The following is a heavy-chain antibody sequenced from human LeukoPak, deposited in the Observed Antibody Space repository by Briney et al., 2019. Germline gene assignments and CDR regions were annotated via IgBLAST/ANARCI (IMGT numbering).Heavy chain of an antibody. CDR2: ISGAGDSM. Sequence: GGSLRLSCAASGFPFSDYTMNWVRQAPGKGLEWLSYISGAGDSMFYADSVKGRFTISRDNAKKSLYLQMNSLRAEDTAVYYCARDLVYAFDYWGQGSLVTVSS. D-gene: IGHD3-16*01. V-gene: IGHV3-48*01. CDR1: GFPFSDYT. CDR3: ARDLVYAFDY. J-gene: IGHJ4*02.